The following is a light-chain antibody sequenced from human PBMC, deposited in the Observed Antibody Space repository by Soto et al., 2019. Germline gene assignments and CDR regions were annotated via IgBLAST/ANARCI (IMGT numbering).Light chain of an antibody. Sequence: EIVLTQSPGTLSSSPGERATLSCRASQSVSSNYLAWYQQKPGQAPRLLIYGASYRATGIPDRFSGSGSGTDFTLTISRLEPEDSAVYYCQQYESPPLFTFGPGTKVDIK. CDR2: GAS. J-gene: IGKJ3*01. CDR3: QQYESPPLFT. CDR1: QSVSSNY. V-gene: IGKV3-20*01.